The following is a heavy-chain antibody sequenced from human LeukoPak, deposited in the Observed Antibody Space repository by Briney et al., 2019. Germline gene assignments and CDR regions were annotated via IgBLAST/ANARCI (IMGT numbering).Heavy chain of an antibody. J-gene: IGHJ4*02. CDR2: ITSSGGTI. Sequence: PGGSLRLSCAASGFTFSNYEMNWVRQAPGKGLEWVSYITSSGGTIYYADSVKGRFTISRDNAKNSLYLPMHSLRAEDTAVYYCASRPPPSRGPYEYWGQGTLVTVSS. CDR1: GFTFSNYE. V-gene: IGHV3-48*03. D-gene: IGHD3-10*01. CDR3: ASRPPPSRGPYEY.